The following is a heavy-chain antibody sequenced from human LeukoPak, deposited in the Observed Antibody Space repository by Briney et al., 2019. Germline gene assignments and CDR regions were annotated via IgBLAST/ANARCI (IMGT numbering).Heavy chain of an antibody. J-gene: IGHJ6*03. CDR3: ARGWFGEDMDV. D-gene: IGHD3-10*01. CDR1: GYTFIGYY. Sequence: GASVKVSCKASGYTFIGYYMQWVRQAPGQGLEWMGIINPSGGSTSYAQKFQGRVTMTRDTSTRTVYMELRSLRSEDTAVYYCARGWFGEDMDVWGKGTTVTISS. CDR2: INPSGGST. V-gene: IGHV1-46*01.